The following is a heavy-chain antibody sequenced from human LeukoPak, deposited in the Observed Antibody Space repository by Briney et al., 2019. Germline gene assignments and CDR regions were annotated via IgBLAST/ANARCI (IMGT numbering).Heavy chain of an antibody. D-gene: IGHD2-15*01. V-gene: IGHV1-69*13. J-gene: IGHJ5*02. CDR2: IIPIFGTA. CDR1: GGTFSSYA. Sequence: ASVNVSCKASGGTFSSYAISWVRQAPGQGLEWMGGIIPIFGTANYAQKFQGRVTITADESTSTAYMELSSLRSEDTAVYYCARAYCSGGSCYNNWFDPWGQGTLVTVSS. CDR3: ARAYCSGGSCYNNWFDP.